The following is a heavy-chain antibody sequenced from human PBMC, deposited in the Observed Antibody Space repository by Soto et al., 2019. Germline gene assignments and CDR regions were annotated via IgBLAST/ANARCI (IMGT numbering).Heavy chain of an antibody. D-gene: IGHD4-17*01. V-gene: IGHV4-4*02. J-gene: IGHJ6*02. CDR1: GGSISSSNW. CDR3: ARDRFHGDYYYYYGMDV. Sequence: QVQLQESGPGLVKPSGTLSLTCAVSGGSISSSNWWSWVRQPPGKGLEWIGEIYHSGSTNYNPSLKGRVTISVDQAKNQFSLKLSSVTAADTAVYYCARDRFHGDYYYYYGMDVWGQGTTVTVSS. CDR2: IYHSGST.